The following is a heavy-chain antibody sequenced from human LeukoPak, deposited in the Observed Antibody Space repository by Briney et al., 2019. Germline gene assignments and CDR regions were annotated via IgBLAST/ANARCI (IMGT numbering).Heavy chain of an antibody. CDR1: GGSISSSSYY. J-gene: IGHJ4*02. D-gene: IGHD1-26*01. CDR3: ARVVVGATRIFDY. Sequence: SETLSLTCTVSGGSISSSSYYWGWIRQPPGKGLEWIGEINHSGSTNYNPSLKSRVTISVDTSKNQFSLKLSSVTAADTAVYYCARVVVGATRIFDYWGQGTLVTVSS. CDR2: INHSGST. V-gene: IGHV4-39*07.